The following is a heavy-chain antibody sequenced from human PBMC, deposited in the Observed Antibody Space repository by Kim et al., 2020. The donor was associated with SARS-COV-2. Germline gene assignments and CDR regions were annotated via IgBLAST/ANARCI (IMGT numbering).Heavy chain of an antibody. CDR1: GGSISSYY. J-gene: IGHJ5*02. CDR2: IYYSGST. CDR3: AGIYGYSSSWAYGFVP. Sequence: SETLSLTCTVSGGSISSYYWSWIRQPPGKGLEWIGYIYYSGSTNYNPSLKSRVTISVDTSKNQFSLKLSSMPAADTAVDYWAGIYGYSSSWAYGFVPWG. V-gene: IGHV4-59*08. D-gene: IGHD6-13*01.